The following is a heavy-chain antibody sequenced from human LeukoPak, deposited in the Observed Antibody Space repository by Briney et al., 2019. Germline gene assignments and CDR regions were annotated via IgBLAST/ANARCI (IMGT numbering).Heavy chain of an antibody. V-gene: IGHV1-69*05. CDR2: IIPIFGTA. CDR1: GGTFSSYA. CDR3: ARSDSSGYYYYFDH. J-gene: IGHJ4*02. Sequence: SVKVSCKASGGTFSSYAISWVRQAPGQGLEWMGRIIPIFGTANYAQKFQGRVTITTDESTSTAYMELSSLRSEDTAVYYCARSDSSGYYYYFDHWGQGTLVTVSS. D-gene: IGHD3-22*01.